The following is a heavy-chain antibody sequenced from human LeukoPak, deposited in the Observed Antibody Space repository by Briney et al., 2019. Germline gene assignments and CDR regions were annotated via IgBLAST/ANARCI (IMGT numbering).Heavy chain of an antibody. V-gene: IGHV3-7*04. CDR3: ARDRSSGWYLTPGFDP. J-gene: IGHJ5*02. CDR2: IKQDGSEK. D-gene: IGHD6-19*01. CDR1: GFTFSSHE. Sequence: GGSLKLSCAASGFTFSSHEMHWVRQAPGKGLEWVASIKQDGSEKYYVDSVKGRFTISRDNAKNSLYLQINSLRAEDTAVYYCARDRSSGWYLTPGFDPWGQGTLVTVSS.